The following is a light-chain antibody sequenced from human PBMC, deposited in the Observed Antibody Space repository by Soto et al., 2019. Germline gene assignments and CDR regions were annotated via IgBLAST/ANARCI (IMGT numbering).Light chain of an antibody. J-gene: IGKJ2*01. CDR2: GAS. CDR1: QSISTY. Sequence: DIQMTQSPSSLSASVGDRVTITCRASQSISTYLNWYQQKLGKAPKLLISGASSLQGGVPSRFSGSGSGTDFTLTISSLQPEDFAAYYCLQDYNYPFTFGQGTKLDIK. CDR3: LQDYNYPFT. V-gene: IGKV1-39*01.